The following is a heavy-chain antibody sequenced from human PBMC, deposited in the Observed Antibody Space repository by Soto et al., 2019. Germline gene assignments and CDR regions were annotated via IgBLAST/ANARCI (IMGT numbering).Heavy chain of an antibody. CDR3: APKLDIPDRLGMDV. D-gene: IGHD6-6*01. CDR2: INPNSGGT. V-gene: IGHV1-2*02. CDR1: GYTFIDYY. J-gene: IGHJ6*02. Sequence: GASVKVSCKASGYTFIDYYMHWVRQAPGQGLEWMGWINPNSGGTNYAQKFQGRVTMTRDTSISAAFMELSSLRSDDTAVYYCAPKLDIPDRLGMDVWGQGTTVTVSS.